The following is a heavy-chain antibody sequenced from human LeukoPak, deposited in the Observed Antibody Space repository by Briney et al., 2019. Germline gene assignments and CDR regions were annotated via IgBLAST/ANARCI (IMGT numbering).Heavy chain of an antibody. CDR3: ARDYYDSSGYYYFDY. J-gene: IGHJ4*02. CDR1: GYTFTSYA. CDR2: INAGNGNT. D-gene: IGHD3-22*01. V-gene: IGHV1-3*01. Sequence: GASVKVSCKASGYTFTSYAMHWVRQAPGQRLEWMGWINAGNGNTKYSQKFQGRVTITRDTSASTAYMELSSLRSEDTAVYYCARDYYDSSGYYYFDYWGQGTLVTVSS.